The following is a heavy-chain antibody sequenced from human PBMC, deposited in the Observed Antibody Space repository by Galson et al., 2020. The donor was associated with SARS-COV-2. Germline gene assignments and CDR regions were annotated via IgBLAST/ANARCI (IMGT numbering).Heavy chain of an antibody. Sequence: SETLSLTCTVSGGSISSGGYYWSWIRQHPGKGLEWIGYIYYSGSTYYNPSLKSRVTISVDTSKNQFSLKLSSVTAADTAVYYCAREAQITMVRGVSYGMDGWGQGTTVTVSS. CDR1: GGSISSGGYY. D-gene: IGHD3-10*01. V-gene: IGHV4-31*03. J-gene: IGHJ6*02. CDR2: IYYSGST. CDR3: AREAQITMVRGVSYGMDG.